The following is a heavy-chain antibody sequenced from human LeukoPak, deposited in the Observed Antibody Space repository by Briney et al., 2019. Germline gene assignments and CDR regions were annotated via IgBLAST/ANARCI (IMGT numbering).Heavy chain of an antibody. CDR3: ASADYYDSSGYYGRYDY. Sequence: SVRVSCKASGGTFSSYAISWVRQAPGQGLEWMGGIIPIFGTANYAQKFQGRVTITADESTSTAYMELSSLRSEDTAVYYCASADYYDSSGYYGRYDYWGQGTLVTVSS. D-gene: IGHD3-22*01. CDR2: IIPIFGTA. CDR1: GGTFSSYA. J-gene: IGHJ4*02. V-gene: IGHV1-69*13.